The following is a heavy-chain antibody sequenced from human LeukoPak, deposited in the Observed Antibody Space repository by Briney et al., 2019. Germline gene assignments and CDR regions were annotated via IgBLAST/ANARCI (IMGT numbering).Heavy chain of an antibody. CDR3: ARALVVPAAPDY. CDR1: GFTFSSYA. Sequence: GGSLRLSCAASGFTFSSYAMHWVRQAPGKGLEWVAVISYDGSNKHYADSVKGRFTISRDNSKNTLYLQMNSLRAEDTAVYYCARALVVPAAPDYWGQGTLVTVSS. V-gene: IGHV3-30-3*01. J-gene: IGHJ4*02. D-gene: IGHD2-2*01. CDR2: ISYDGSNK.